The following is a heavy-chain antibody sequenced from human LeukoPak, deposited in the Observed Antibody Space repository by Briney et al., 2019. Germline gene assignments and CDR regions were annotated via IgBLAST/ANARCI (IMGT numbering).Heavy chain of an antibody. CDR2: INHSGST. CDR3: ARHPSRGYSYGYPDY. J-gene: IGHJ4*02. CDR1: GGSFSGYY. Sequence: PSETLSLTCAVYGGSFSGYYWSWIRQPPGKGLEWIGEINHSGSTNYNPSLKSRVTISVDTSKNQFSLKLSSVTAADTAVYYCARHPSRGYSYGYPDYWGQGTLVTVSS. V-gene: IGHV4-34*01. D-gene: IGHD5-18*01.